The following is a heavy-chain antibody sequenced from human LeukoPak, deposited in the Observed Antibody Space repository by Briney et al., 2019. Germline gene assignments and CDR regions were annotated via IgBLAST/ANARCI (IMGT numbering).Heavy chain of an antibody. CDR3: ARQENYYDSSGYYPFDY. CDR1: GGSISSSSYY. CDR2: INHSGST. V-gene: IGHV4-39*01. Sequence: SETLSLTCTVSGGSISSSSYYWSWIRQPPGKGLEWIGEINHSGSTNYNPSLKSRVTISVDTSKNQFSLKLSSVTAADTAVYYCARQENYYDSSGYYPFDYWGQGTLVTVSS. D-gene: IGHD3-22*01. J-gene: IGHJ4*02.